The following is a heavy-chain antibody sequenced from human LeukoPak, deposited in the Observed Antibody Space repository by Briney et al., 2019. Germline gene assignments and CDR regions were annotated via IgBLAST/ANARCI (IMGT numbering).Heavy chain of an antibody. J-gene: IGHJ3*02. CDR1: GFAFSTYW. CDR2: IKQDGSEE. CDR3: AKPITISGATDGFDI. D-gene: IGHD3-3*01. Sequence: GGSRRLSCAASGFAFSTYWMNWVRQAPGKGREWVANIKQDGSEEYYVYSVKGRFTISRDNAKNSLYLQMNSLRAEDTAVYYCAKPITISGATDGFDIWGQGAKVTVSS. V-gene: IGHV3-7*01.